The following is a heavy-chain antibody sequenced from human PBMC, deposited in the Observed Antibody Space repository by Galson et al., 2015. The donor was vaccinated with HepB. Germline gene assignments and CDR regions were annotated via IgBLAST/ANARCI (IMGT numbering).Heavy chain of an antibody. CDR2: ISSSSSYT. Sequence: SLRLSCAASGFTFSDYYMSWIRQAPGKGLEWVSYISSSSSYTNYADSVKGRFTISRDNAKNSLYLQMNSLRAEDTAVYYCARGFSSWYDPYFDYWGQGTLVTVSS. CDR1: GFTFSDYY. J-gene: IGHJ4*02. V-gene: IGHV3-11*06. CDR3: ARGFSSWYDPYFDY. D-gene: IGHD6-13*01.